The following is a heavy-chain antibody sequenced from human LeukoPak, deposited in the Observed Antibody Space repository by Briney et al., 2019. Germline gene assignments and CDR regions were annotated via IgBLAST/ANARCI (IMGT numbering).Heavy chain of an antibody. CDR3: ARRATVVTPGYYYYYYMDV. CDR2: IYTSGST. J-gene: IGHJ6*03. V-gene: IGHV4-4*09. Sequence: PSETLSLTCTVSGGSISSYYWSWIRQPPGKGLEWIEYIYTSGSTNYNPSLKSRVTISVDTSKNQFSLKLSSVTAADTAVYYCARRATVVTPGYYYYYYMDVWGKGTTVTVSS. D-gene: IGHD4-23*01. CDR1: GGSISSYY.